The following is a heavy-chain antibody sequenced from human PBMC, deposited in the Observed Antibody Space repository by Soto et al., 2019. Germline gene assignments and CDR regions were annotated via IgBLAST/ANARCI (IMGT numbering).Heavy chain of an antibody. CDR3: ARDEGYCSGGSCYPDAFDI. CDR2: IYYSGST. V-gene: IGHV4-31*03. Sequence: SESLSLTCTVSGGSISSGGDYWSWIRQHPGKGQEWIGYIYYSGSTYYNPSLKSRVTISVDTSKNQFSLKLSSVTAADTAVYYCARDEGYCSGGSCYPDAFDIWGQGTMVTVSS. J-gene: IGHJ3*02. D-gene: IGHD2-15*01. CDR1: GGSISSGGDY.